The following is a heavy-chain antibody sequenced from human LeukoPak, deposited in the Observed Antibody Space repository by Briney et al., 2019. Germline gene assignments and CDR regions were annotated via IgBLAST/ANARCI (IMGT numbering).Heavy chain of an antibody. CDR1: GFTLSRYE. V-gene: IGHV3-48*03. CDR3: ARQQPRVQLDY. J-gene: IGHJ4*02. CDR2: ISSSDSSI. D-gene: IGHD1-1*01. Sequence: GGSLRLSCAASGFTLSRYEMNWVRQAPGKGLEWVSYISSSDSSIYYADSVKGRFTISRDNAKNSLYLQMNSLRAEDTAVYYCARQQPRVQLDYWGQGTLVTVSS.